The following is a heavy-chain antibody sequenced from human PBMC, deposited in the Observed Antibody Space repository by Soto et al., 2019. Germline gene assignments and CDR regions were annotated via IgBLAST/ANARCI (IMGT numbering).Heavy chain of an antibody. V-gene: IGHV1-18*04. J-gene: IGHJ4*02. D-gene: IGHD3-22*01. CDR2: ISAYNGNT. CDR1: GYTFTSYG. CDR3: AVPSQIYDSSGYELDY. Sequence: ASVKVSCKASGYTFTSYGISWVRQAPGQGLEWMGWISAYNGNTNYAQKLQGRVTTTTDTSTSTAYMELRSLRSDDTAVYYCAVPSQIYDSSGYELDYWGQGTLVTVS.